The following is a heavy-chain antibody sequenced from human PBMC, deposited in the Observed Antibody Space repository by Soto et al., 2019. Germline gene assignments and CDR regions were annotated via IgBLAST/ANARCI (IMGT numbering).Heavy chain of an antibody. V-gene: IGHV3-11*01. D-gene: IGHD3-10*01. CDR2: ISSSGSTI. Sequence: SGGSLRLSCAASGFTFSDYYMSWIRQAPGKGLEWVSYISSSGSTIYYADSVKGRFTISRDNAKNSLYLQMNSLRAEDTAVYYCARDSRQLLQYAFDIWGQGTMVTVSS. J-gene: IGHJ3*02. CDR3: ARDSRQLLQYAFDI. CDR1: GFTFSDYY.